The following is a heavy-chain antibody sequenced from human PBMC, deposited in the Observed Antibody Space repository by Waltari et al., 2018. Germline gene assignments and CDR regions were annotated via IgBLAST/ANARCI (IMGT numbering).Heavy chain of an antibody. Sequence: QVQLVQSGAAVKKPGASVKVSCKASGYTFTSYAMHCVRQAPGQRLEWMGWINAGNGNTKYSQKFQGRVTITRDTSASTAYMELSSLRSEDTAVYYCARNLTDYYGMDVWGQGTTVTVSS. J-gene: IGHJ6*02. V-gene: IGHV1-3*01. CDR1: GYTFTSYA. CDR2: INAGNGNT. CDR3: ARNLTDYYGMDV.